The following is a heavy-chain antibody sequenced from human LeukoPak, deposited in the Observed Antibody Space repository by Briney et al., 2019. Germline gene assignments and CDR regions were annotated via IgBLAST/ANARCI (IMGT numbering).Heavy chain of an antibody. D-gene: IGHD7-27*01. CDR3: ARSFPGDGDY. V-gene: IGHV4-30-2*01. CDR2: IYHSGST. Sequence: PSQTLSLTCAVSGGSISSGGYSWSWIRQPPGKGLEWIGYIYHSGSTYYNPSLKSRVTISVDRSKNQFSLKLSSVTAADTAVYYCARSFPGDGDYWGQGTLVTVSS. J-gene: IGHJ4*02. CDR1: GGSISSGGYS.